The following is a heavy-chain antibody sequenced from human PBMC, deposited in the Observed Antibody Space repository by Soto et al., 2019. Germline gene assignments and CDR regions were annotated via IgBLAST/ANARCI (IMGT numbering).Heavy chain of an antibody. CDR2: IIPIFGTA. V-gene: IGHV1-69*01. D-gene: IGHD3-3*01. CDR1: GGTFSSYA. Sequence: QVQLVQSGAEVKKPGSSVKVSCKASGGTFSSYAISWVRQAPGQGLEWMGGIIPIFGTANYAQKFQGRVTSTADESTSTAYMELSSLRSEDTAVYYCARRGRLRFLEWLSPGGMDVWGQGTTVTVSS. CDR3: ARRGRLRFLEWLSPGGMDV. J-gene: IGHJ6*02.